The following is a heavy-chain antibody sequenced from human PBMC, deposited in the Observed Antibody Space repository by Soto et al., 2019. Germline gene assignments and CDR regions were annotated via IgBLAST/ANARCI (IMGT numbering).Heavy chain of an antibody. Sequence: QVQLRESGPGLVKPSQTLSLTCSVSGASVAGGSYYWSWVRQPPGKGLEWIGNIPSRGRPFYNPSLTSRGTISADTSKNQLSLQLTSVTAADTAVYYCARDTYSGYDFGLWGQGTLVTVSS. J-gene: IGHJ5*02. CDR2: IPSRGRP. D-gene: IGHD5-12*01. CDR1: GASVAGGSYY. CDR3: ARDTYSGYDFGL. V-gene: IGHV4-30-4*01.